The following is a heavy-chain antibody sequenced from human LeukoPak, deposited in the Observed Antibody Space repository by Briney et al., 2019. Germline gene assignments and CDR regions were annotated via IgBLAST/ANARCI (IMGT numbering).Heavy chain of an antibody. J-gene: IGHJ4*02. Sequence: ASVKVSCKASGYTFTSNYIHWVRQAPGQGLEWTGMIYPRDGSTSYAQKFQGRVTVTRNTSTSTVHMELSGLRSEDTAVYYCARDQEGFDYWGQGTLVTVSS. CDR3: ARDQEGFDY. V-gene: IGHV1-46*01. CDR2: IYPRDGST. CDR1: GYTFTSNY.